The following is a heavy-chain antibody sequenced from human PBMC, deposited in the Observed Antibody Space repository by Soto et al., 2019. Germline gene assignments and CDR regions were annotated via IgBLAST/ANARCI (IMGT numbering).Heavy chain of an antibody. CDR3: AREKFEYSSSSPSYYFDY. CDR2: IYYSGST. V-gene: IGHV4-31*03. D-gene: IGHD6-6*01. Sequence: SETLSLTCTVSGGSISSGGYYWSWIRQHPGKGMEWIGYIYYSGSTYYNPSLKSRVTISVDTSKNQFSLKLSSVTAADTAVYYCAREKFEYSSSSPSYYFDYWGQGTLVTVSS. J-gene: IGHJ4*02. CDR1: GGSISSGGYY.